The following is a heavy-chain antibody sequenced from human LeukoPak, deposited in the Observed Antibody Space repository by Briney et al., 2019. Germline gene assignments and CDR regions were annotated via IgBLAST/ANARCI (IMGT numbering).Heavy chain of an antibody. V-gene: IGHV1-69*06. J-gene: IGHJ4*02. CDR1: GGTFSSYA. D-gene: IGHD6-19*01. CDR3: ARVGYSSGCLDY. Sequence: SVKVSCKASGGTFSSYAISWVRQAPGQGLEWMGGIIPISGTANYAQKFQGRVTITADKSTSTAYMELSSLRSEDTAVYYCARVGYSSGCLDYWGQGTLVTVSS. CDR2: IIPISGTA.